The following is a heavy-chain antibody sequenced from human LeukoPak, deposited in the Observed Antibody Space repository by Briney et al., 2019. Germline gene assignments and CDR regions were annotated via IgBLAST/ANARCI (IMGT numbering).Heavy chain of an antibody. CDR3: AKDWGYCSGGSCHLFDY. J-gene: IGHJ4*02. CDR1: GFTFSSYA. V-gene: IGHV3-23*01. Sequence: PGGSLRLSCAASGFTFSSYAMGWVRQAPGKGLEWVSGISDSGGSTYYADSVKGRFTISRDNSKNTLYLQMNSLRAEDTAVYYCAKDWGYCSGGSCHLFDYWGQGTLVTVSS. D-gene: IGHD2-15*01. CDR2: ISDSGGST.